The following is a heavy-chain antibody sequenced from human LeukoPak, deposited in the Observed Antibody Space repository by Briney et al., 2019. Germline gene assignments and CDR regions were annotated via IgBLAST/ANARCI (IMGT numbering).Heavy chain of an antibody. CDR2: INHSGST. J-gene: IGHJ4*02. D-gene: IGHD5-12*01. Sequence: SETLSLTCAVYGGSFSGYYWSWIRQPPGKGLEWIGEINHSGSTNYNPSLKSRVTISVDTSKNQFSLKLSSVTAADTAVYYCARGHSGSFDYWGQGTLVTVSS. CDR3: ARGHSGSFDY. V-gene: IGHV4-34*01. CDR1: GGSFSGYY.